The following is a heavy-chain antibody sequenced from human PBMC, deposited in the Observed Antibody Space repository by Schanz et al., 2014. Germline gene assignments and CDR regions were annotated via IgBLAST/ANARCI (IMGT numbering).Heavy chain of an antibody. CDR3: ARDRDQWDGNFCDF. Sequence: QVQLVQSGAVVKKPGASVKISCKASGYTFTSSGFSWVRQAPGQGLEWMGWINGYNAHTNYAQKFQGRVTMTTDTSTSTVYMELRSLRSDDTAVYYCARDRDQWDGNFCDFWGQGTLVTVSS. CDR2: INGYNAHT. CDR1: GYTFTSSG. D-gene: IGHD1-26*01. V-gene: IGHV1-18*01. J-gene: IGHJ4*02.